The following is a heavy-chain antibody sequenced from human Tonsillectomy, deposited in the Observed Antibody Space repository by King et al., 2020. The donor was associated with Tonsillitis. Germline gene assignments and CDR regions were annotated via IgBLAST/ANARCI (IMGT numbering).Heavy chain of an antibody. J-gene: IGHJ4*02. CDR3: ARERGSRGCGYWI. CDR2: IYYSGST. CDR1: GGSISSYY. V-gene: IGHV4-59*01. Sequence: QLQEAGPGLVKPSETLSLTCTVSGGSISSYYCSWIRQPPGKGLEWIGYIYYSGSTNYNPSLKSRVTISVDTSKNQFSLQLSSVTAAGTAVYYCARERGSRGCGYWIWGQGTLVTVSS. D-gene: IGHD3-22*01.